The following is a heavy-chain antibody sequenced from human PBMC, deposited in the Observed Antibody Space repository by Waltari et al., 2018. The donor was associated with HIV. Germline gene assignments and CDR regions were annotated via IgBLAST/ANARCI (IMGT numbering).Heavy chain of an antibody. J-gene: IGHJ6*02. V-gene: IGHV4-59*11. CDR3: ARDLGVLGSYPYHYKGMDV. D-gene: IGHD3-10*01. CDR1: GGPITTHF. CDR2: IYYSGST. Sequence: QLQLQESGPGLVTPSETLSLTCPVSGGPITTHFWTWTRQPPGKGLEWLGQIYYSGSTNYNPSLKSRVNISIDTSKSQFSLTLRSVTVADTAVYSCARDLGVLGSYPYHYKGMDVWGQGTTVTVSS.